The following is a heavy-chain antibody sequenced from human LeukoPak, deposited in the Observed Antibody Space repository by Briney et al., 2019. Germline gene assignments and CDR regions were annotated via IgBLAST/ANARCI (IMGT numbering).Heavy chain of an antibody. Sequence: SETLSLTCAVYGGSFSGYYWSWIRQPPGKGVEWIGEINHSGSTNYNPSLKSRVTISVDTSKNQFSLKLSSVTAADTAVYYCAQTIQLRFPFDYWGQGTLVTVSS. V-gene: IGHV4-34*01. CDR1: GGSFSGYY. CDR2: INHSGST. CDR3: AQTIQLRFPFDY. J-gene: IGHJ4*02. D-gene: IGHD5-18*01.